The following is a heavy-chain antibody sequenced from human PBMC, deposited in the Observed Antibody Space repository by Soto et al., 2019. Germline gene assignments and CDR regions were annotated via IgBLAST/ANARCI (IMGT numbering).Heavy chain of an antibody. V-gene: IGHV4-39*01. CDR1: GGSISSSSYY. CDR2: IYYSGST. D-gene: IGHD6-6*01. CDR3: ARSGPRSSSGLTYFDY. J-gene: IGHJ4*02. Sequence: SETLSLTCTVSGGSISSSSYYWGWIRQPPGKGLEWIGSIYYSGSTYYNPSLKSRVTISVDTSKNQFSLKLSSVTAADTAVYYCARSGPRSSSGLTYFDYWGQGTLVTVSS.